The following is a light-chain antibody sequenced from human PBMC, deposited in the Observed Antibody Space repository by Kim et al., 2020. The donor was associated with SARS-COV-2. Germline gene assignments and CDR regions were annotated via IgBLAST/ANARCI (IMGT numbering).Light chain of an antibody. CDR3: QHYGSSFIT. CDR2: GAS. Sequence: EIVLTHSPGTLSLSPGERATLSCRASPSLTSTYLSWFQQKPGQAPRLLIYGASSRATGIPDRFSGSGSGTDFTLTISRLEPEDIAVYYCQHYGSSFITVGQGTRLEIK. V-gene: IGKV3-20*01. J-gene: IGKJ5*01. CDR1: PSLTSTY.